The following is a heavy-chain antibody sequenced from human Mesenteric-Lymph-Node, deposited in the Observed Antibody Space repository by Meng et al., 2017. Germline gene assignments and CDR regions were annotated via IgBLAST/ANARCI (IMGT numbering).Heavy chain of an antibody. CDR1: GFSLSNARMG. D-gene: IGHD3-22*01. CDR3: ARIPAYYYDSSGYYWYYYGMDV. Sequence: SGPTLVKPTETLALTCTVSGFSLSNARMGVSWIRQPPGKALEWLAHIFSNDEKSYSTSLKSRLTISKDTSKSLVVLTMTNMDPVDTATYYCARIPAYYYDSSGYYWYYYGMDVWGQGTTVTVSS. V-gene: IGHV2-26*01. J-gene: IGHJ6*02. CDR2: IFSNDEK.